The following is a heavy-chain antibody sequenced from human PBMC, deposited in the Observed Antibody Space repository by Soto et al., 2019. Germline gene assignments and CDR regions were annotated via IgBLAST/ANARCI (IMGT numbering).Heavy chain of an antibody. Sequence: GASVKVSCKASGGTSSSYAISWVRQAPGQGLEWMGGIIPIFGTANYAQKFQGRVTITADESTSTAYMELSSLRSEDTAVYYCARGYSGYDARYKTPYDYYGMDVWGQGTTVTVSS. CDR2: IIPIFGTA. J-gene: IGHJ6*02. CDR3: ARGYSGYDARYKTPYDYYGMDV. V-gene: IGHV1-69*13. D-gene: IGHD5-12*01. CDR1: GGTSSSYA.